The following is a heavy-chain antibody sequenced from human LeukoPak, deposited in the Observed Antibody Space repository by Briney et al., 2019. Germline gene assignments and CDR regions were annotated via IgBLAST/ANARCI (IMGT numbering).Heavy chain of an antibody. D-gene: IGHD2-15*01. Sequence: PGGSLRLSCAASGFTFSSYSMNWVRQPPGKGLEWVSSISSSGSYIYYADSVKGRFSTSRDSAKNSLYLQMNSLRAEDTAVYYCARGPQFCSGGSCYGYYFDYWGQGTLVTVSS. CDR2: ISSSGSYI. CDR1: GFTFSSYS. V-gene: IGHV3-21*01. J-gene: IGHJ4*02. CDR3: ARGPQFCSGGSCYGYYFDY.